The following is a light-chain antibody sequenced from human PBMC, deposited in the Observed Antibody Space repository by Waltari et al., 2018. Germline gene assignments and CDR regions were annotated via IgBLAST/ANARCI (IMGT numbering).Light chain of an antibody. J-gene: IGKJ4*01. CDR1: QTVQNY. CDR3: QQRKNWPVT. CDR2: DTF. V-gene: IGKV3-11*01. Sequence: EIVLTQSPASLSLSPGERATLSCRASQTVQNYLAWYQQKTGQAPRLLIFDTFARASGIPDRFSGSGSATDFTLTISSLDPEDFAVYYCQQRKNWPVTFGGGTKV.